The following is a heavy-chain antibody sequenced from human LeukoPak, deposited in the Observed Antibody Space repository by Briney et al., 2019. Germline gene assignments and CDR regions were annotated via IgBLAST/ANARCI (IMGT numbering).Heavy chain of an antibody. CDR1: GFTFSRYA. CDR2: INGRDDST. V-gene: IGHV3-23*01. Sequence: GGSLRLSCAASGFTFSRYAMSWVRQAPGKGLEWVSAINGRDDSTNYADSVKGRFTISRDNSKNTLYLQMNSLRAGDTAVYYCARDATGRYTSYYFDYWGQGTLVTVSS. D-gene: IGHD3-10*01. CDR3: ARDATGRYTSYYFDY. J-gene: IGHJ4*02.